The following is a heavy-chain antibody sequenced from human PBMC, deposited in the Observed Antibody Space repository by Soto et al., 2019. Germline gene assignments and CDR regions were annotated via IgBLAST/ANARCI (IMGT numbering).Heavy chain of an antibody. CDR1: GFTSSNSD. CDR3: ARGTGAQLMYFDL. J-gene: IGHJ2*01. D-gene: IGHD7-27*01. V-gene: IGHV3-13*01. Sequence: PGGSLRLSCAASGFTSSNSDMHWVRQTTGKGLEWLSGIGTVGDTYYPPSVRGRFTISRENAKNSLYLQMDGLRAEDTAVYFCARGTGAQLMYFDLWGRGTLVTVSS. CDR2: IGTVGDT.